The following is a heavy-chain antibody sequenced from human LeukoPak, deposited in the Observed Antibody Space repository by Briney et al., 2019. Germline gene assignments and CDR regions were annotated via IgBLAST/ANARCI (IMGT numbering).Heavy chain of an antibody. V-gene: IGHV3-30-3*01. CDR1: GFTFSSYA. Sequence: PGGSLRLSCAASGFTFSSYAMHWVRQAPGKGLEWVAVISYDGSNKYYADSVKGRFTISRDNSKNTLYLQMNSLRAEDTAVYYCAKDKDCSSTSCYFDYWGQGTLVTVSS. J-gene: IGHJ4*02. CDR3: AKDKDCSSTSCYFDY. D-gene: IGHD2-2*01. CDR2: ISYDGSNK.